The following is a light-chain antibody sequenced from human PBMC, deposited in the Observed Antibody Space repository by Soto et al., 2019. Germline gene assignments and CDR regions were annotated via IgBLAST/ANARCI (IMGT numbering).Light chain of an antibody. CDR1: QSISSY. CDR2: AAS. Sequence: DIQMTQSPSSLSASVGDRVTITCRASQSISSYLNWYQQKPGKAPKLLIYAASSLQSGVPSRFSGSGSGTDFTLTISSLQPADFATYYCQQSYSTPTFGPGTRLEIK. V-gene: IGKV1-39*01. CDR3: QQSYSTPT. J-gene: IGKJ5*01.